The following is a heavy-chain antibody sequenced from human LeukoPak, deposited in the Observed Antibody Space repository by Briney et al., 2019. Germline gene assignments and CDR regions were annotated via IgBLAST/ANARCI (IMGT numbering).Heavy chain of an antibody. J-gene: IGHJ4*02. V-gene: IGHV3-33*01. CDR1: GFTFTNYG. Sequence: GGSLRLSCAASGFTFTNYGMHWVRQAPGKGLEWVAVVWFDGTNKYYADSVKGRFTISRDNSKNTVYLQMNSLRAEDTAVYYCARDHVIKQTPPGYWGQGTLVTVSS. D-gene: IGHD3-10*01. CDR2: VWFDGTNK. CDR3: ARDHVIKQTPPGY.